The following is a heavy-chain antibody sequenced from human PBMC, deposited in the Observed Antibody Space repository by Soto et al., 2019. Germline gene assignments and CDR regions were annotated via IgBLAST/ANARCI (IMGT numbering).Heavy chain of an antibody. D-gene: IGHD3-9*01. CDR2: IYYSGST. Sequence: PSETLSLTCTVSGCSISSSSYYWGWILQPPGKGLEWIGSIYYSGSTYYNPSLKSRVTISVDTSKNQFSLKLSSVTAADTAVYYCARQQEYYDSFFGYYTGPYNWFYLRGQGTLVIVSS. J-gene: IGHJ5*02. V-gene: IGHV4-39*01. CDR3: ARQQEYYDSFFGYYTGPYNWFYL. CDR1: GCSISSSSYY.